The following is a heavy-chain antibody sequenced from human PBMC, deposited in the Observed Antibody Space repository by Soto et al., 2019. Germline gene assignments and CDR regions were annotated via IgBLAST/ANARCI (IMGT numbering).Heavy chain of an antibody. CDR2: SNTSGTVT. CDR3: TRDVPNGVNDASHA. J-gene: IGHJ3*01. D-gene: IGHD2-2*01. CDR1: EYTFSSDY. Sequence: QAQLVQSGAGVKEPGASVRISCKTSEYTFSSDYVHWVRLAPGQGLERMGVSNTSGTVTVYAPKFPCGVTMTRDSSTVTVYTDLGRLRSDDTAMYYCTRDVPNGVNDASHAWGQGTMVTVSS. V-gene: IGHV1-46*03.